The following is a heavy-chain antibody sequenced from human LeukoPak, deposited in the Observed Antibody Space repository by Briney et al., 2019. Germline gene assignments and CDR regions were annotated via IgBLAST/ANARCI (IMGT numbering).Heavy chain of an antibody. V-gene: IGHV3-23*01. J-gene: IGHJ4*02. D-gene: IGHD3-22*01. CDR3: AKDPSFSYYTPFDY. Sequence: PGGSLRLSCAASGFAFSSYAMSWVRQAPGKGLEWVSAISGSGGSTYYADSVKGRFTISRDNSKNTLYLQMNSLRAEDTAVYYCAKDPSFSYYTPFDYWGQGTLVTVSS. CDR2: ISGSGGST. CDR1: GFAFSSYA.